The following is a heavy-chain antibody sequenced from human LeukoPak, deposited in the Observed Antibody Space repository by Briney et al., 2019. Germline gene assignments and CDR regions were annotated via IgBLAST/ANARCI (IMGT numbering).Heavy chain of an antibody. D-gene: IGHD3-10*01. V-gene: IGHV1-2*02. J-gene: IGHJ4*02. Sequence: ASVKVSCKASGYTFTGYYMHWVRQAPGQGLEWMGWINPNSGGTNYAQKFQGRVTMTRDMSTSTVSMELSSLRSEDTAVYYCASSLIRGLIEGSSFDYWGQGTLVTVSS. CDR3: ASSLIRGLIEGSSFDY. CDR2: INPNSGGT. CDR1: GYTFTGYY.